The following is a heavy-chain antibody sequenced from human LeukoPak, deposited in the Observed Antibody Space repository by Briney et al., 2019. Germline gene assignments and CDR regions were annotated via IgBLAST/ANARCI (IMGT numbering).Heavy chain of an antibody. Sequence: GSSVKVSCKASGGTFSSYAISWVRQAPGQGLEWMRGIIPVFGTANYAQKFQGRVTITADKSTSTAYMELSSLRSEDTAVYYCARVPNWDAFDIWGPGTMVTVSS. J-gene: IGHJ3*02. CDR1: GGTFSSYA. CDR2: IIPVFGTA. CDR3: ARVPNWDAFDI. D-gene: IGHD1-1*01. V-gene: IGHV1-69*06.